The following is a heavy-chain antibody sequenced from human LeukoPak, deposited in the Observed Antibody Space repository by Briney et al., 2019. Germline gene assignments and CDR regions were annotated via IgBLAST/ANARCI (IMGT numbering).Heavy chain of an antibody. CDR1: GDSVSSDSAT. D-gene: IGHD3-9*01. CDR3: ARERDWAGTDC. V-gene: IGHV6-1*01. Sequence: SQTLSLTCAISGDSVSSDSATWNWIRQSPSRGLEWLGRTYYRSTSSRWFNDYAVSVKSRINVNPDTSKNQFSLHLNSMTPEDTAVYHCARERDWAGTDCWGQGTLVTVSS. CDR2: TYYRSTSSRWFN. J-gene: IGHJ4*02.